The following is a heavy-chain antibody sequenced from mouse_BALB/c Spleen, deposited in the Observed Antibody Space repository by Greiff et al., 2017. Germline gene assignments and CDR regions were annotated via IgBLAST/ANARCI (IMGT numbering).Heavy chain of an antibody. D-gene: IGHD2-1*01. Sequence: QVTLKVSGPGILQPSQTLSLTCSFSGFSLSTSGMGVSWIRQPSGKGLEWLAHIYWDDDKRYNPSLKSRLTISKDTSSNQVFLKITSVDTADTATYYCARIYGNYDYWGQGTTLTVSS. J-gene: IGHJ2*01. CDR3: ARIYGNYDY. CDR1: GFSLSTSGMG. V-gene: IGHV8-12*01. CDR2: IYWDDDK.